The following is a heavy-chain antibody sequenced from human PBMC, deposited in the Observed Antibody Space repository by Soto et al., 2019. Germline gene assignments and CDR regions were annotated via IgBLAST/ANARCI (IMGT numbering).Heavy chain of an antibody. CDR1: GFSLSTSGVG. CDR2: IYWDDDK. CDR3: AHSLIGYYYDSSGSNWFDP. J-gene: IGHJ5*02. Sequence: SGPTLVNPTQTLTLTCSFSGFSLSTSGVGVGWIRQPPGKALEWLALIYWDDDKRYSPSLKSRLTITKDTSKNQVVLTMTNMDPVDTATYYCAHSLIGYYYDSSGSNWFDPWGQGTLVTVSS. D-gene: IGHD3-22*01. V-gene: IGHV2-5*02.